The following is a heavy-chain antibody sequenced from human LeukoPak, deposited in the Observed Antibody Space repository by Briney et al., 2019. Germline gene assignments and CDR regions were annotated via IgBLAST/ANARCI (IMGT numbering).Heavy chain of an antibody. V-gene: IGHV1-8*01. CDR1: GYTFTSYD. CDR2: MNPNSGNT. J-gene: IGHJ6*02. CDR3: ARGGACSGGSCYSYYYYGMDV. Sequence: ASVKVSCKASGYTFTSYDINWVRQATGQGLEWMGWMNPNSGNTGYAQEFQGRVTMTRNTSISTAYMELSSLRSEDTAVYYCARGGACSGGSCYSYYYYGMDVWGQGTTVTVSS. D-gene: IGHD2-15*01.